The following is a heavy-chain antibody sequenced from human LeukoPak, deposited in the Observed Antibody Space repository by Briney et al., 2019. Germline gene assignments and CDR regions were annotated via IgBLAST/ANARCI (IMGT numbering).Heavy chain of an antibody. J-gene: IGHJ4*02. Sequence: GGSLRLSCAASGFIFSGYAMSWVRQAPGKGLEWVSAISGSGGSTYYADSVKGRFTISRDNSKNTLYLQMNSLRAEDTAVYYCAKGRGYSYGIYYFDYWGQGTLVTVSS. D-gene: IGHD5-18*01. V-gene: IGHV3-23*01. CDR1: GFIFSGYA. CDR2: ISGSGGST. CDR3: AKGRGYSYGIYYFDY.